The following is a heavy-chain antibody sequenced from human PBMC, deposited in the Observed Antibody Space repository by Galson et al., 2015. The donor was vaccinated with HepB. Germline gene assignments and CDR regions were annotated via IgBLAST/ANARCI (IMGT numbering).Heavy chain of an antibody. Sequence: SVKVSCKASGYTFTSYGISWVRQAPGQGLEWMGWISAYNGNTNYAQKLQGRVTMTTDTSTSTAYMELRSLRSDDTAVYYCARDSGPIVVVPAAPLGYWGQGTLVTVSS. CDR2: ISAYNGNT. CDR1: GYTFTSYG. CDR3: ARDSGPIVVVPAAPLGY. V-gene: IGHV1-18*01. D-gene: IGHD2-2*01. J-gene: IGHJ4*02.